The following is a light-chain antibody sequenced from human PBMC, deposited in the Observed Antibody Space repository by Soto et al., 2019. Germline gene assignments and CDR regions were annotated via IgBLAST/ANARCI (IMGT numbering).Light chain of an antibody. V-gene: IGLV1-40*01. CDR3: SSHSSSSAYYV. J-gene: IGLJ1*01. CDR2: RNS. CDR1: SSNIGAGYD. Sequence: QSVLTQPPSVSGAPGQRVTISCTGSSSNIGAGYDVHWYQQLPGTAPKLLIYRNSNRPSGVPDRFSGSTSGTSASLAITGLQAEDEADYYCSSHSSSSAYYVFGTGTKVTVL.